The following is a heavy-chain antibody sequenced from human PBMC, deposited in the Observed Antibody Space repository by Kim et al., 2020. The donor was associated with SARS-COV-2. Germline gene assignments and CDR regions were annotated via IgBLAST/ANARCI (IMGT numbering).Heavy chain of an antibody. Sequence: GGSLRLSCAASGFTFSSYGMHWVRQAPGKGLEWVAVISYDGSNKYYADSVKGRFTISRDNSKNTLYLQMNSLRAEDTAVYYCARLKRGYSGYDPGHFDY. V-gene: IGHV3-33*05. D-gene: IGHD5-12*01. CDR1: GFTFSSYG. CDR2: ISYDGSNK. CDR3: ARLKRGYSGYDPGHFDY. J-gene: IGHJ4*01.